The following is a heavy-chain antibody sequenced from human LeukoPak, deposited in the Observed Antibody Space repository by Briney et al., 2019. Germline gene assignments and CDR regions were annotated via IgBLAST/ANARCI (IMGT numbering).Heavy chain of an antibody. CDR3: AKGGKWDVTPFDY. CDR2: IKQDGSEK. V-gene: IGHV3-7*03. J-gene: IGHJ4*02. Sequence: PGGSLRLSCAASGFIFSSYWMSWVRQAPGKGLEWVANIKQDGSEKYYVDSVKGRFTISRDNSKNTLYLQVNSLRAEDTAVYYCAKGGKWDVTPFDYWGQGTLVTVSS. D-gene: IGHD1-26*01. CDR1: GFIFSSYW.